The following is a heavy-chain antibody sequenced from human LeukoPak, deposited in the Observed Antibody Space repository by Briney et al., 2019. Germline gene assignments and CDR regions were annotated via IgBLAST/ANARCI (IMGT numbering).Heavy chain of an antibody. D-gene: IGHD4-23*01. CDR1: GFTFSTYG. CDR3: AKSLDYGGNRARLDF. CDR2: VSGSGSTT. Sequence: GGSLRLSCAASGFTFSTYGMNWVRQAPGRGLEWVSAVSGSGSTTYYARSVKGRFTVSRDNSKNTLYLQMNSLRVDDTAVYYCAKSLDYGGNRARLDFWGQGTLVTVSS. J-gene: IGHJ4*02. V-gene: IGHV3-23*01.